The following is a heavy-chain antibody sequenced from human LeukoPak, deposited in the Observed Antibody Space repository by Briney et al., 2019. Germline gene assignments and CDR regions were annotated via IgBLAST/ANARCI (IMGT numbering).Heavy chain of an antibody. D-gene: IGHD2-15*01. CDR3: ARGYCSGGNCYYFDY. Sequence: SQTLSLACTVSGGSVNSGNNCWSWLRQPAGKGLEWIGRICTSGSTDYNPSLKSRVTISVDTSKNQFSLNLNSVTAADTAVYYCARGYCSGGNCYYFDYWGQGTLVTVSS. J-gene: IGHJ4*02. V-gene: IGHV4-61*02. CDR2: ICTSGST. CDR1: GGSVNSGNNC.